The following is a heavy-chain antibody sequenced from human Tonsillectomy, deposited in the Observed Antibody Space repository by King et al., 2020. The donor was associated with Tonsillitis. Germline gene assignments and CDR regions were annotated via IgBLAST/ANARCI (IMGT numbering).Heavy chain of an antibody. CDR2: IYHSGST. J-gene: IGHJ4*02. CDR1: GGSLSGHY. CDR3: ARGRSYGPPVPDY. Sequence: VQLQQWGAGLLKPSETLSLTCAVYGGSLSGHYWSWIRQPPGKGLEWIGEIYHSGSTNYHPSLKSRVIISVDTSKNQFSLKLSSVTAADTAVYYCARGRSYGPPVPDYWGQGTLVTVSS. V-gene: IGHV4-34*01. D-gene: IGHD5-18*01.